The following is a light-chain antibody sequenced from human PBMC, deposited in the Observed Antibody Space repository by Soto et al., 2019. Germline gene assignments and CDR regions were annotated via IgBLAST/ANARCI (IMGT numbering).Light chain of an antibody. J-gene: IGKJ1*01. Sequence: EIVLTQSPATLSLSPGERATLSCRASQSLRKYLAWYQQKPGQAPRLLIYDTSNRATDIPARFSGSGSGTDFTLTISSLEPEDFAVYYCQQRSNWPLTWTFGQGTKVEIK. CDR2: DTS. V-gene: IGKV3-11*01. CDR1: QSLRKY. CDR3: QQRSNWPLTWT.